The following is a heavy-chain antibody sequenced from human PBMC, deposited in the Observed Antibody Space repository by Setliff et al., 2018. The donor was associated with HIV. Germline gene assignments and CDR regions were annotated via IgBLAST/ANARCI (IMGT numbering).Heavy chain of an antibody. CDR2: IYTSGST. D-gene: IGHD3-10*01. Sequence: SETLFLTCTVSGGSISSGSYYWSWIRQPAGKGLEWIGRIYTSGSTNYNPSLKSRVTISVDTSKNQFSLKLSSVTAADTAVYYCARLYGSGSYQVDYWGQGTLVTVSS. J-gene: IGHJ4*02. V-gene: IGHV4-61*02. CDR1: GGSISSGSYY. CDR3: ARLYGSGSYQVDY.